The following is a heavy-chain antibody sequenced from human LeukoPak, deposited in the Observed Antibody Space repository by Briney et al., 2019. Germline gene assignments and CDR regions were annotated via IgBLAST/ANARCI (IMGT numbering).Heavy chain of an antibody. D-gene: IGHD1-7*01. CDR3: ARGGHNWNYGDP. V-gene: IGHV1-8*01. Sequence: ASVKVSCKASGYTFTSYDINCVRQAPGQGLEWMGWMNPNSGNTGYAQKFQGRVTMTRNTSISTAYMELSSLRSEDTAVYYCARGGHNWNYGDPWGQGTLVTVSS. CDR1: GYTFTSYD. J-gene: IGHJ5*02. CDR2: MNPNSGNT.